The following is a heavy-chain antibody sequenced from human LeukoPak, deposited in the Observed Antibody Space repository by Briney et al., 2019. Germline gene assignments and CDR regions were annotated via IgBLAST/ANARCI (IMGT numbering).Heavy chain of an antibody. D-gene: IGHD2/OR15-2a*01. J-gene: IGHJ6*03. CDR3: ARGRVLYYYYMDV. V-gene: IGHV3-7*01. CDR2: IKGDGSEK. CDR1: GFTFSNYY. Sequence: GGSLRLSCAASGFTFSNYYMSWVRQAPGKGLEWVANIKGDGSEKFYVDSVKGRFTISRDNAKNSLDLQMNSLRAEDTAVYYCARGRVLYYYYMDVWGKGTTVTVSS.